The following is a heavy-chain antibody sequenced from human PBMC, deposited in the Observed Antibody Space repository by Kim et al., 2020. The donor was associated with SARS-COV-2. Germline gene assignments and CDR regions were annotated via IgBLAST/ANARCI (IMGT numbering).Heavy chain of an antibody. CDR2: MNPNSGNT. J-gene: IGHJ4*02. D-gene: IGHD4-17*01. V-gene: IGHV1-8*02. CDR1: GYTFTSYD. CDR3: ARGADYGDYADY. Sequence: ASVKVSCKASGYTFTSYDINWVRQATGQGLEWMGWMNPNSGNTGYAQKFQGRVTMTRNTSISTAYMELSSLRSEDTAVYYCARGADYGDYADYWGQGTLVTVSS.